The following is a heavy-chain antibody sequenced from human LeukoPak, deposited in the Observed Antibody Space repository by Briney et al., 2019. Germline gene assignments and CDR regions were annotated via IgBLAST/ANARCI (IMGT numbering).Heavy chain of an antibody. Sequence: GGSLKLSCAASGFTFRNYEMQWVRQAPGKGLEWVSYISGRGDTIHYADSVKGRFTISRDNAKNSLYLQMNSLRAEDTALYYCARGDYYGSQNYTFDVWGQGTMVTVSS. J-gene: IGHJ3*01. CDR2: ISGRGDTI. V-gene: IGHV3-48*03. D-gene: IGHD3-10*01. CDR3: ARGDYYGSQNYTFDV. CDR1: GFTFRNYE.